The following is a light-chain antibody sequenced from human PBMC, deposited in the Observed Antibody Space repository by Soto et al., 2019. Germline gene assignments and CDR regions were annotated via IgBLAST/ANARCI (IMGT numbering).Light chain of an antibody. J-gene: IGLJ1*01. CDR2: EVS. CDR1: SSDVGAYNY. Sequence: QSALTQPASVSGSPGQSITISCIGTSSDVGAYNYVSWFQHHPGKAPKLMIFEVSNRPSGVSNRFSGSKSGNTASLTISGLQAEDEADYFCSSYRSGSTLVFGPATKLTVL. V-gene: IGLV2-14*01. CDR3: SSYRSGSTLV.